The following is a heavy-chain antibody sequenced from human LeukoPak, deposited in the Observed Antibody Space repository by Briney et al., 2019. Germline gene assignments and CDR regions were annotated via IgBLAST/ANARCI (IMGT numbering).Heavy chain of an antibody. Sequence: SQTLSLTCAISGDSVSSNSAAWNWIRQSPSRGLEWLGGTYLRSKWHSDYAVSMKGRITVNPDTSKNQFSLHLTSVTPDDTAVYYCARSPNCSVSRCYENWFDPWGQGTLVTVSS. J-gene: IGHJ5*02. CDR3: ARSPNCSVSRCYENWFDP. CDR1: GDSVSSNSAA. V-gene: IGHV6-1*01. CDR2: TYLRSKWHS. D-gene: IGHD2-15*01.